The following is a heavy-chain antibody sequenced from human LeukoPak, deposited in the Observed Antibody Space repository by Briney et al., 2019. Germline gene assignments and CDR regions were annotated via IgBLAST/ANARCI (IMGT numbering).Heavy chain of an antibody. V-gene: IGHV1-24*01. J-gene: IGHJ3*02. CDR1: GYTLTELS. CDR3: ARGIEGGSYSAFDI. Sequence: ASVKVSCKVSGYTLTELSMHWVRQAPGEGLEWMGGFDPEDGETIYAQKFQGRVTMTEDTSTDTAYMELSSLRSEDTAVYYCARGIEGGSYSAFDIWGQGTMVTVSS. CDR2: FDPEDGET. D-gene: IGHD1-26*01.